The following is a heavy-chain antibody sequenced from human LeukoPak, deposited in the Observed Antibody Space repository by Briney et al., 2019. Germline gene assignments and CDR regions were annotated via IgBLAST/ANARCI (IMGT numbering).Heavy chain of an antibody. CDR1: GFTFSSYS. Sequence: PGGSLRLSCAASGFTFSSYSMNWVRQAPGKGLEWVSSISSSSSYIYYADSVKGRFTISRDNAKNSLYLQTNSLRAEDTAVYYCARGGSYSISFDYWGQGTLVTVSS. CDR3: ARGGSYSISFDY. D-gene: IGHD3-10*01. J-gene: IGHJ4*02. CDR2: ISSSSSYI. V-gene: IGHV3-21*01.